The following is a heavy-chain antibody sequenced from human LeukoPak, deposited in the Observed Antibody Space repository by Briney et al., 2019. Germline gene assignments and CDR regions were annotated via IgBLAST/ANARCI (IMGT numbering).Heavy chain of an antibody. D-gene: IGHD1-14*01. CDR2: ISSTSYYI. CDR1: VFPFSNYA. J-gene: IGHJ4*02. CDR3: TRLAAAGSGRWAPDY. V-gene: IGHV3-21*01. Sequence: GGSLRLSCAASVFPFSNYARTWVPRAPGRGLEWVSSISSTSYYIYYADPVKGRFTISRNNAENSLILQMNSLSAEDTAVYYCTRLAAAGSGRWAPDYWGQGTLVAVSS.